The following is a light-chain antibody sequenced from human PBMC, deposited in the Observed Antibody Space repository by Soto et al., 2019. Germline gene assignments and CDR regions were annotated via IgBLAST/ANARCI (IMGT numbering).Light chain of an antibody. Sequence: DIQMTQSPSSLSASVGDRVTITCRASQSISSYLNWYQQKPGKAPKLLIYAASTLQTGVPSRFSGSGSGTEFTLTISSLQPEDFATYYCQQLHSYSLTFGGGTKVDIK. CDR3: QQLHSYSLT. J-gene: IGKJ4*01. V-gene: IGKV1-9*01. CDR2: AAS. CDR1: QSISSY.